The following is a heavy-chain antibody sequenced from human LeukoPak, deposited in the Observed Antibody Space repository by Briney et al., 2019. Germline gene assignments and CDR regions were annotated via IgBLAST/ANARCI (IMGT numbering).Heavy chain of an antibody. CDR3: AKDIRAGQLTTLFDY. CDR1: GFTFDDYA. D-gene: IGHD2-2*01. J-gene: IGHJ4*02. V-gene: IGHV3-9*01. Sequence: GRSLRLSCAASGFTFDDYAMHWVRQAPGKGLEWVSGISWNSGSIGYADSVKGRFTISRDNAKNSLYLQMNSLRAEDTALYYCAKDIRAGQLTTLFDYWGQGTLITVSS. CDR2: ISWNSGSI.